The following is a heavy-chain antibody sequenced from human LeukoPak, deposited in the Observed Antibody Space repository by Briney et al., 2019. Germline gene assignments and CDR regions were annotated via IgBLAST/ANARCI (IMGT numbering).Heavy chain of an antibody. CDR2: MNPNTGNT. Sequence: ASVKVSCKASGYTFTTYNINWVRQATGQGLEWMGWMNPNTGNTGYAQKFQGRVTMTRDTSISAAYMDLSSLRSEGTAVYYCARGFWGVDYHYLDVWGKGTTVIVSS. D-gene: IGHD3-16*01. V-gene: IGHV1-8*01. J-gene: IGHJ6*03. CDR1: GYTFTTYN. CDR3: ARGFWGVDYHYLDV.